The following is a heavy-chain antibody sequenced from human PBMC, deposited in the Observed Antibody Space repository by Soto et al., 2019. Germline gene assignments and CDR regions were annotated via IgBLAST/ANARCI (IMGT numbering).Heavy chain of an antibody. J-gene: IGHJ5*02. CDR2: MNPGSGDT. CDR1: GYSFTNND. Sequence: ASVKVSCKASGYSFTNNDVSWVRQATGQGLEWMGWMNPGSGDTGYAQKFQGRVTMTRDISTATAYMELSSLRSDDTAKYYCARMATFGSLNWFDPWGQGNLVHV. V-gene: IGHV1-8*01. CDR3: ARMATFGSLNWFDP. D-gene: IGHD3-16*01.